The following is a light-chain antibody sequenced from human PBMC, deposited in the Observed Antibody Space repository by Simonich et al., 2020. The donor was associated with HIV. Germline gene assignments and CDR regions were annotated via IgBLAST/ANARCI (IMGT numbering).Light chain of an antibody. Sequence: DIQMTQSPSTLSASVGARVTITCRASQGISSWLAWYQQKPGKAPKLLIDKASSLESGVPSRFSGSGSGTEFTLTISSLQPDDFATYYCQQYNRYWTFGQGTKVEIK. CDR1: QGISSW. J-gene: IGKJ1*01. V-gene: IGKV1-5*03. CDR2: KAS. CDR3: QQYNRYWT.